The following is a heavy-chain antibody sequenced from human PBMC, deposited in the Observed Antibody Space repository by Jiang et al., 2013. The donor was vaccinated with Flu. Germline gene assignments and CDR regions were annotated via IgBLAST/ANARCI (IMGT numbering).Heavy chain of an antibody. D-gene: IGHD3-10*01. CDR1: GGSISNNDY. J-gene: IGHJ5*01. Sequence: PSETLALTCTVSGGSISNNDYWGWVRQAPGKGLEWIGTIYSGETTFYNPSLQSRVIISVDTSKNHFSLKLSSVTAADTAVYYCARPTPPAITMVRRRIIILVGETFWFDSWGQGT. V-gene: IGHV4-39*07. CDR3: ARPTPPAITMVRRRIIILVGETFWFDS. CDR2: IYSGETT.